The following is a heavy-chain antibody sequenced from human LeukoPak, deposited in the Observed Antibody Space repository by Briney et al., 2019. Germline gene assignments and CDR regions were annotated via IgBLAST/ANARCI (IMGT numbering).Heavy chain of an antibody. CDR3: ARAVAGTHWLDP. J-gene: IGHJ5*02. Sequence: GGSLRLSCAASGFTFDDHAMHWVRQAPGKGLEWVSGLSWNSGSIDYADSVKGRFTISRDNAKNSLYLQMNSLRAEDTAVYYCARAVAGTHWLDPWGQGTLVTVSS. D-gene: IGHD6-19*01. CDR2: LSWNSGSI. CDR1: GFTFDDHA. V-gene: IGHV3-9*01.